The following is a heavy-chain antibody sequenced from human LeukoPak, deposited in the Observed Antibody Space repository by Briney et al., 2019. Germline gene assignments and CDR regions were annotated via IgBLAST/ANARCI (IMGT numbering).Heavy chain of an antibody. Sequence: GGSLRLSCAASGFTLNSYAMSWVRQAPGKGLEWLSDISGSGGSTYYADSVKGRFTISRDNSKDTLYLQMNSMRAEDTAVYYCAKCYYDSSGYYFGAFDIWGQGTMVTVSS. CDR3: AKCYYDSSGYYFGAFDI. CDR2: ISGSGGST. J-gene: IGHJ3*02. D-gene: IGHD3-22*01. CDR1: GFTLNSYA. V-gene: IGHV3-23*01.